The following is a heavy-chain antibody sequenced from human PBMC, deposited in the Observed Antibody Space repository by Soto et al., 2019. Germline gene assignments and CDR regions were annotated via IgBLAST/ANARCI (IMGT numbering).Heavy chain of an antibody. V-gene: IGHV3-64*02. CDR1: GFTFNNYI. D-gene: IGHD5-18*01. CDR2: INSNGES. CDR3: ARSRDGYNILDY. J-gene: IGHJ4*02. Sequence: PGGSLRLSCAASGFTFNNYILHWVRQAPGKGLEHVSIINSNGESFYADSVKDRFTISRDNSKSTLYLQVGSLRAEDMAVYFCARSRDGYNILDYWGQGTLVTVSS.